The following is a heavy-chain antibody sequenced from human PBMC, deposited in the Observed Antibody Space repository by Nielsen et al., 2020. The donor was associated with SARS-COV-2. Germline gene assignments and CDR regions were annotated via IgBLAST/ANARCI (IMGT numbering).Heavy chain of an antibody. D-gene: IGHD3-9*01. CDR2: IYTGGST. CDR1: GFRFNVYS. CDR3: ARDVPSGGYNSSTGYYSYYHMDV. Sequence: GESLKISCAASGFRFNVYSMSWVRQAPGKGLEWVSVIYTGGSTFYADSVRGRFTISRDNSKNTLYLQMNSLSAEDTAVYYCARDVPSGGYNSSTGYYSYYHMDVWGKGTTVTVSS. V-gene: IGHV3-53*01. J-gene: IGHJ6*03.